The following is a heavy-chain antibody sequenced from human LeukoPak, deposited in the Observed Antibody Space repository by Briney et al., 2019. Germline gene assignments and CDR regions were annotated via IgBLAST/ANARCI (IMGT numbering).Heavy chain of an antibody. V-gene: IGHV4-4*07. CDR1: GGSISSYY. J-gene: IGHJ2*01. Sequence: PSETLSLTCTVSGGSISSYYWSWIRRPAGKGLEWIGRIYTSGSTNYNPSLKSRVTMSVDTSKNQFSLKLSSVTAADTAVYYCARDRQYSSSPRGYFDLWGRGTLVTVSS. CDR2: IYTSGST. D-gene: IGHD6-6*01. CDR3: ARDRQYSSSPRGYFDL.